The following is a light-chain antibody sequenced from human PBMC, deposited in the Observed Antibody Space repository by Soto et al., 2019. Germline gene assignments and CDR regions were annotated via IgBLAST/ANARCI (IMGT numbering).Light chain of an antibody. CDR1: QSINTY. Sequence: DTQMTQSPSSLSASVGDRVTITCRASQSINTYLNWYQQKPGEAPNLLIYAASSLQSGVPPRFSGSGSETHFTLPLNRLQPEDFATYYCQQTASTPYPFGQGT. CDR2: AAS. V-gene: IGKV1-39*01. J-gene: IGKJ2*01. CDR3: QQTASTPYP.